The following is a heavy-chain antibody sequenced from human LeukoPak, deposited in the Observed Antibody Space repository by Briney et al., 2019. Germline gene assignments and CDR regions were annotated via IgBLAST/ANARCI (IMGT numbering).Heavy chain of an antibody. D-gene: IGHD1-26*01. CDR3: ARDLSLVGAGHFDY. J-gene: IGHJ4*02. Sequence: SVKVSCKASGGTFSSYAISWVRQAPGQGLEWMGGIIPIFGTANYAQKFQGRVTITADESTSTAYMELSSLRSEDTAVYYCARDLSLVGAGHFDYWGQGTLVTVSS. CDR1: GGTFSSYA. V-gene: IGHV1-69*13. CDR2: IIPIFGTA.